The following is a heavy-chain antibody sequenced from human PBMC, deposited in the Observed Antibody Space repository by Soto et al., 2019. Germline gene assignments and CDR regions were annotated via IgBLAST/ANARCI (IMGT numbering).Heavy chain of an antibody. J-gene: IGHJ5*01. V-gene: IGHV4-4*07. CDR3: ARQTTYSSSWYDC. Sequence: QVQLQESGPGLVKPSETLSLTCTVSGASIGNYYWTWIRQSAGKGLEWIGRIYTSGSTNYNPTLKSRITMSVDTSKKQLSLKLTSVTAADTAVYYCARQTTYSSSWYDCWGQGTLVTVSS. CDR2: IYTSGST. CDR1: GASIGNYY. D-gene: IGHD6-13*01.